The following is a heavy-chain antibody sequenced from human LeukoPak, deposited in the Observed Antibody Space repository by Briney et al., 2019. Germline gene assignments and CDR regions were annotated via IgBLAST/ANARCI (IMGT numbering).Heavy chain of an antibody. CDR1: GFTFSSYA. D-gene: IGHD4-17*01. CDR3: ARGAVRGTVTHFDY. Sequence: PGRSLRLSCAASGFTFSSYAMHWVRQAPGKGLEWVAVISYDGSNKYYEDSVKGRFTISRDNSKNTLYLQMNSLRAEDTAVYYCARGAVRGTVTHFDYWGQGTLVTVSS. V-gene: IGHV3-30-3*01. CDR2: ISYDGSNK. J-gene: IGHJ4*02.